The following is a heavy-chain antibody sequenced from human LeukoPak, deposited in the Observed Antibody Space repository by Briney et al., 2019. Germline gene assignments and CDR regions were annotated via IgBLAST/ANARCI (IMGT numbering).Heavy chain of an antibody. V-gene: IGHV3-21*01. CDR2: ISSSSSYI. CDR1: GFIFSSYS. D-gene: IGHD6-19*01. Sequence: GGSLRLSCAASGFIFSSYSMNWVRQAPGKGLEWVSSISSSSSYIYYADSVKGRFTISRDNTKNSLYLQMNSLRAEDTAVYYCARRVAVAGDDYWGQGTLVTVSS. CDR3: ARRVAVAGDDY. J-gene: IGHJ4*02.